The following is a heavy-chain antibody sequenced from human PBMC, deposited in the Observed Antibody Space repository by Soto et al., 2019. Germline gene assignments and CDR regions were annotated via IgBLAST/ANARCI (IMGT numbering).Heavy chain of an antibody. CDR3: ARDRSTYGGGGTGEVKENWFDP. Sequence: SETLSLTCSVSGGSISRYYWSWIRQPPGKXLEWIGYAYYSGDTGYNPSLQSRVTMAVDTSKNQVSLKLTSVTAADTAVYYCARDRSTYGGGGTGEVKENWFDPWGQGALVTVSS. CDR2: AYYSGDT. D-gene: IGHD2-8*01. CDR1: GGSISRYY. V-gene: IGHV4-59*01. J-gene: IGHJ5*02.